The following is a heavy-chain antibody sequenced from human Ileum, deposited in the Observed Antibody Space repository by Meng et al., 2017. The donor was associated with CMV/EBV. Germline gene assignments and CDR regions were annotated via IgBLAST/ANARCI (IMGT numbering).Heavy chain of an antibody. J-gene: IGHJ4*02. CDR3: ARDRAFKFGAVYFDS. D-gene: IGHD3-16*01. CDR1: GTTFSVFY. Sequence: PGTTFSVFYMAWVRRGRGKGVEWISYIGSSGGSMKYAGSVTGQFSISRDNAKNALYLQMNRLRAEATAVYYCARDRAFKFGAVYFDSWGQGTLVTVSS. CDR2: IGSSGGSM. V-gene: IGHV3-11*01.